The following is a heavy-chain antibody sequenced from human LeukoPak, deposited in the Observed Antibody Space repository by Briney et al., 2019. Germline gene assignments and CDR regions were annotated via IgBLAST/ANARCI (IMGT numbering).Heavy chain of an antibody. CDR3: ARDLGSSGWYDNWFDP. CDR1: GGTFISYA. V-gene: IGHV1-69*05. Sequence: SVKVSFKASGGTFISYAISWVRQAPGQGLEWMGGIIPIFGTANYAQKFQGRVTITTDESTSTAYMELSSLRSEDTAVYYCARDLGSSGWYDNWFDPWGQGTLVTVSS. CDR2: IIPIFGTA. D-gene: IGHD6-19*01. J-gene: IGHJ5*02.